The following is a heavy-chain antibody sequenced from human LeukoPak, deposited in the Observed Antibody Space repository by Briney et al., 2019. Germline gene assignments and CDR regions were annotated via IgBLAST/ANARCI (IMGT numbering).Heavy chain of an antibody. V-gene: IGHV3-48*04. CDR3: ARKPGIAVAGTFDY. CDR1: GFTFSSYS. D-gene: IGHD6-19*01. Sequence: GGSLRLSCAASGFTFSSYSMNWVRQAPGKGLEWVSYISSSSSTIYYADSVKGRLTISRDNAKNSLYLQMNSLRAEDTAVYYCARKPGIAVAGTFDYWGQGTLVTVSS. CDR2: ISSSSSTI. J-gene: IGHJ4*02.